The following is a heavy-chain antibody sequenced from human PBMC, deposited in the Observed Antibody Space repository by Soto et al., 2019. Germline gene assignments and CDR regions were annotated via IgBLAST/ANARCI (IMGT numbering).Heavy chain of an antibody. Sequence: SETLSLTCAVYGGSFSCYYWSWIRQPPGKGLEWIGEINHSGSTNYNPSLKSRVTISVDTSKNQFSLKLSSVTAADTAVYYCARLPGNWGSRYWYFDLWGRGTLVT. V-gene: IGHV4-34*01. CDR1: GGSFSCYY. CDR2: INHSGST. D-gene: IGHD7-27*01. J-gene: IGHJ2*01. CDR3: ARLPGNWGSRYWYFDL.